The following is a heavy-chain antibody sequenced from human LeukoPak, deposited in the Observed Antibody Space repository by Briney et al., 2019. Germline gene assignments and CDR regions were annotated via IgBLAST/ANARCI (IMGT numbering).Heavy chain of an antibody. CDR2: IYYSGST. Sequence: SETLSLTCTVSGGSISSYYWSWIRQPPGKGLEWIGYIYYSGSTNYNPSLKSRVTISVDTSKNQFSLKLSSVTAADTAVYYCARDRECSGGSCYLYWYFDLWGRGTLVTVSS. J-gene: IGHJ2*01. D-gene: IGHD2-15*01. CDR3: ARDRECSGGSCYLYWYFDL. CDR1: GGSISSYY. V-gene: IGHV4-59*12.